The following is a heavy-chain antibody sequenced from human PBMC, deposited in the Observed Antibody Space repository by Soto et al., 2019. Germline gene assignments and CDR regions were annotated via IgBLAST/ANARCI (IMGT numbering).Heavy chain of an antibody. J-gene: IGHJ4*02. D-gene: IGHD3-22*01. V-gene: IGHV3-72*01. CDR1: GFTFNTYG. CDR3: VRATYFSDSSGYTRCLDY. CDR2: SRDKPQGYST. Sequence: VQLVESGGGEVQPGRSLRLSCAASGFTFNTYGMHWVRQAPGKGLEWVGRSRDKPQGYSTAYAASVKGRFTTSRDESKNSAYLQMNSLKTEDTAVYYCVRATYFSDSSGYTRCLDYWGQGTLVTVSS.